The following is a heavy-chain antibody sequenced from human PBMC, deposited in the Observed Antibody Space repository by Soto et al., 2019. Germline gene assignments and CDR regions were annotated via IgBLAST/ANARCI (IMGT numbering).Heavy chain of an antibody. J-gene: IGHJ4*02. Sequence: QVHLVQSGAEVKKPGASVKVSCKASGYTFTSYGITWVRQAPGQGLEWMGWISAHNGNTDYEQKLQGRVIVTRDTSTSTAYMELRSLISDDTAVYYCARGRYGDYWGQGALVTVSS. CDR1: GYTFTSYG. D-gene: IGHD1-1*01. CDR3: ARGRYGDY. CDR2: ISAHNGNT. V-gene: IGHV1-18*01.